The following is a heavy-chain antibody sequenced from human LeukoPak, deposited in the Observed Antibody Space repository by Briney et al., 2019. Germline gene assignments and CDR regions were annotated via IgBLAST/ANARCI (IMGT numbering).Heavy chain of an antibody. CDR3: ARARLNYSPFDD. J-gene: IGHJ4*02. CDR2: INTDGSST. V-gene: IGHV3-74*01. CDR1: GFTFSSYW. Sequence: GGSLRLSCAASGFTFSSYWMHWVRQAPGKGLVWVSRINTDGSSTSYADSVKGRFTISRDNAKNTLYLQMNSLRAEDTAVYYCARARLNYSPFDDWGQGTLVTVSS. D-gene: IGHD4-11*01.